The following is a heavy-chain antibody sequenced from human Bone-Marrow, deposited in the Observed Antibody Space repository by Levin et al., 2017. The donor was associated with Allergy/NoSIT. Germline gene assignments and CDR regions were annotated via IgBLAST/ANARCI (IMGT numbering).Heavy chain of an antibody. CDR3: AREQWGVGYDNY. Sequence: PGESLKISCKASGFTFSTYGITWVRQAPGQGLEWMGWISPDNGHTNSAQNLQCRVTMTTDASTTTAYMELTNLRSDDTGVYYCAREQWGVGYDNYWGQGTLVTVSS. CDR1: GFTFSTYG. D-gene: IGHD5-12*01. CDR2: ISPDNGHT. V-gene: IGHV1-18*01. J-gene: IGHJ4*02.